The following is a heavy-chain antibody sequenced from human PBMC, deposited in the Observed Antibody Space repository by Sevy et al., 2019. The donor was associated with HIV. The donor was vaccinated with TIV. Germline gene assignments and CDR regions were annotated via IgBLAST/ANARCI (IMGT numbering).Heavy chain of an antibody. D-gene: IGHD2-15*01. CDR3: AKISDCSGGSCDTRGDFDY. V-gene: IGHV3-23*01. J-gene: IGHJ4*02. CDR1: GFTFSSYA. CDR2: ISGSGGST. Sequence: GGSLRLSCAASGFTFSSYAMSWVRQAPGKGLEWVSAISGSGGSTYYADSVKGRFTISRDNSKNTLYLQMNSLRAKDTAVYYCAKISDCSGGSCDTRGDFDYWGQGTLVTVSS.